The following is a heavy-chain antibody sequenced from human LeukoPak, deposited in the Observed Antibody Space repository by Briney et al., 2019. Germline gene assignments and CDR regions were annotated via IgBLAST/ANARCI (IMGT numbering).Heavy chain of an antibody. J-gene: IGHJ6*03. Sequence: ASVTVSCKASVYTFTIYYINWVRQATGQGLEWMGWMNPNSGNTGYAQKFQGRVTMTRNTSISTAYMELSSLRSEDTAVYYCARAPDYDFWSGYYLTGPMDVWGKGTTVTVSS. V-gene: IGHV1-8*01. CDR3: ARAPDYDFWSGYYLTGPMDV. CDR2: MNPNSGNT. CDR1: VYTFTIYY. D-gene: IGHD3-3*01.